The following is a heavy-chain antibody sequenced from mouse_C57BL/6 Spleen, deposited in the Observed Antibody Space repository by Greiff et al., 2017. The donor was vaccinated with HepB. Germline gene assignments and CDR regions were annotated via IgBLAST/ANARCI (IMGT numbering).Heavy chain of an antibody. J-gene: IGHJ4*01. CDR3: ARYEAYYSNPGAMDY. Sequence: VQLQESGAELARPGASVKLSCKASGYTFTSYGISWVKQRTGQGLEWIGEIYPRSGNTYYNEKFKGKATLTADKSYCTAYMEIHSLTSEDAAVYFCARYEAYYSNPGAMDYWGQGTSVTVSS. CDR1: GYTFTSYG. CDR2: IYPRSGNT. D-gene: IGHD2-5*01. V-gene: IGHV1-81*01.